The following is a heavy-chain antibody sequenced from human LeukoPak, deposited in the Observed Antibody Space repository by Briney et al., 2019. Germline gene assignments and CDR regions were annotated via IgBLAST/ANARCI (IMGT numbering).Heavy chain of an antibody. D-gene: IGHD4-23*01. J-gene: IGHJ4*02. V-gene: IGHV1-8*03. CDR3: GRVLGGGNSVHFDY. CDR1: GYTFGTYD. Sequence: ASVKVSCKASGYTFGTYDINWVRQAAGQGLEWMGWMNPNTGNTGYAQKFQGRVTITRTTSTSTAYSQLSSLTSEDTAVYYCGRVLGGGNSVHFDYWGQGTLVTVS. CDR2: MNPNTGNT.